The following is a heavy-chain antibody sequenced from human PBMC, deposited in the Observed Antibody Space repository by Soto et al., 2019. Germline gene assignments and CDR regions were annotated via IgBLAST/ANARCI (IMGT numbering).Heavy chain of an antibody. CDR3: AGAYSGSWYGVKGYNWFEP. V-gene: IGHV4-59*01. CDR1: GGSISSYY. J-gene: IGHJ5*02. CDR2: IYYSGST. D-gene: IGHD6-13*01. Sequence: SETLSLTCTVSGGSISSYYCSWIRQPPGKGLEWIGYIYYSGSTNYNPSLKSRVTISVDTSKNQFSLKLSSLNAAVTAVYSCAGAYSGSWYGVKGYNWFEPWGQGTLVTVSS.